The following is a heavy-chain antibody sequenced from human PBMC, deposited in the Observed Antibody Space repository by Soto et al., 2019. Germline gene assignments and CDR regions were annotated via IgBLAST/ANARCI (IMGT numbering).Heavy chain of an antibody. CDR2: ISYEGSHT. Sequence: QVQLVESGGGVVQPGRSLRLSCAASGFIFSSYGMHWVRQAPGKGLEWVAVISYEGSHTYYADSVKGLFTITRDNSKNTLYLQMNSLSPEDTAVSYCAKEVHCGGGSCSWSEGFDYWGQGTLLTVSS. J-gene: IGHJ4*02. D-gene: IGHD2-15*01. CDR1: GFIFSSYG. V-gene: IGHV3-30*18. CDR3: AKEVHCGGGSCSWSEGFDY.